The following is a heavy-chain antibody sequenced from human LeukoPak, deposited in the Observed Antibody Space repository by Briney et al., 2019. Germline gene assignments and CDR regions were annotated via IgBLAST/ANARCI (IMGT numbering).Heavy chain of an antibody. CDR1: GFTFSSYG. V-gene: IGHV3-23*01. Sequence: PGGTLRLSCAASGFTFSSYGMSWVRQAPGEGLEWVSAISGSGGSTYHADSVKGRFTISRDNSKNTLYLQMNSLRAEDTAVYYCAKEACSSTSCYVNWFDPWGQGTLVTVSS. CDR3: AKEACSSTSCYVNWFDP. J-gene: IGHJ5*02. D-gene: IGHD2-2*01. CDR2: ISGSGGST.